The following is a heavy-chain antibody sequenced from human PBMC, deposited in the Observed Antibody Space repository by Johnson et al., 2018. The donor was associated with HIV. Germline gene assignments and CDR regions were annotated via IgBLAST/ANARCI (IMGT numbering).Heavy chain of an antibody. Sequence: QVQLVESGGGVVQPGRSLRLSCAASGFTFSSYAMHWVRQAPGKGLEWVAVISYDGSNKYYADSVKGRFTISRDNSKNTLYLQMNSRRAEDTAVYYCAGDGPTRLVGARGVFDAFDIWGQGTMVTVSS. D-gene: IGHD1-26*01. CDR1: GFTFSSYA. V-gene: IGHV3-30*04. CDR3: AGDGPTRLVGARGVFDAFDI. J-gene: IGHJ3*02. CDR2: ISYDGSNK.